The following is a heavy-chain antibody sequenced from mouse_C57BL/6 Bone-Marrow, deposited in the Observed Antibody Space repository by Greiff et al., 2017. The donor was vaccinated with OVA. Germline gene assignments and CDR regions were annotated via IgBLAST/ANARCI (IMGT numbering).Heavy chain of an antibody. V-gene: IGHV1-81*01. Sequence: QVQLQQSGAELARPGASVKLSCKASGYTFTSYGISWVKQRTGQGLEWIGEIYPRSGNTYYNEKFKGKATLTADKSSSTAYMELRSLTSEDSAVYFCAREGIFYYDYDGADWGQGTLVTVSA. CDR1: GYTFTSYG. CDR2: IYPRSGNT. J-gene: IGHJ3*01. D-gene: IGHD2-4*01. CDR3: AREGIFYYDYDGAD.